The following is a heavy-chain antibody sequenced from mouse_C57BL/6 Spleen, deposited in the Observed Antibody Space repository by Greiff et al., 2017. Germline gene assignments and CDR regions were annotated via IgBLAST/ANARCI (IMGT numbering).Heavy chain of an antibody. CDR1: GYTFTSYW. CDR2: INPSNGGT. Sequence: QVQLQQPGTELVRPGASVKLSCKASGYTFTSYWMHWVKQRPGQGLEWIGNINPSNGGTNYNEKFKSKATLTVGKSSSTAYMTLSSLNSEDSAVYYCARSGGSSPWFAYWGQGTLVTVSA. V-gene: IGHV1-53*01. CDR3: ARSGGSSPWFAY. J-gene: IGHJ3*01. D-gene: IGHD1-1*01.